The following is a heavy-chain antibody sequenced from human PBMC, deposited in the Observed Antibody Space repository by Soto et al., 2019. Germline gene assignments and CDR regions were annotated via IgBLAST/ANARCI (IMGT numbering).Heavy chain of an antibody. CDR2: ISGGSGNT. J-gene: IGHJ4*02. D-gene: IGHD4-17*01. Sequence: QVQLVQSGAEVKKPGASVKVSCKASGYTFTSYPIHWIRQAPGQRLEWMGWISGGSGNTKYSQKFQDRVTITRDTSASTAYVELSSLRSEDTAVYYCARDPVLDYWGQGTPVTVSS. CDR3: ARDPVLDY. CDR1: GYTFTSYP. V-gene: IGHV1-3*01.